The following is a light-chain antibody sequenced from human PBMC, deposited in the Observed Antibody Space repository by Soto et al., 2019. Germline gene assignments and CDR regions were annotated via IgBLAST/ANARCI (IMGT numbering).Light chain of an antibody. CDR2: GAS. J-gene: IGKJ1*01. CDR1: QSVSNNY. CDR3: QQYGSSGT. V-gene: IGKV3-20*01. Sequence: IVMTHSPATLSVSPGERATLSFRASQSVSNNYLAWCQQKPGQAPRLLIYGASNRATGIPDRFSGSGSGTDFTLTISRLEPEDFAVYYCQQYGSSGTFGQGTKVDI.